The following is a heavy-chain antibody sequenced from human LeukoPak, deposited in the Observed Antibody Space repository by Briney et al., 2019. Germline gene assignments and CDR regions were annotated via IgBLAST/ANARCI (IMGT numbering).Heavy chain of an antibody. Sequence: GGSLRLSCAASGFTSSSYEMNWVRQAPGKGLEWVSYISSSGSTIYYADSVKGRFTISRDNAKNSLYLQMNSLRAEDTAVYYCAREAKSYYDTTTGWFDPWGQGTLVTVSS. D-gene: IGHD3-22*01. CDR1: GFTSSSYE. J-gene: IGHJ5*02. V-gene: IGHV3-48*03. CDR3: AREAKSYYDTTTGWFDP. CDR2: ISSSGSTI.